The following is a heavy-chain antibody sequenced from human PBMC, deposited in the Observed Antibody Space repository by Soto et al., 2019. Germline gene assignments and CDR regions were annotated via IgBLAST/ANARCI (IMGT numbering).Heavy chain of an antibody. Sequence: EVQLVESGGGLVQPGGSLRLSCAASGFTVSSNYMSWVRQAPGKGLEWVSVIYSGGSTYYADSVKGRFTISRDYSKNTSYRQMNSLRAEDTAVYYCARDRSGGHVIGWFDPWGQGILVTVSS. CDR1: GFTVSSNY. V-gene: IGHV3-66*01. CDR2: IYSGGST. D-gene: IGHD1-26*01. J-gene: IGHJ5*02. CDR3: ARDRSGGHVIGWFDP.